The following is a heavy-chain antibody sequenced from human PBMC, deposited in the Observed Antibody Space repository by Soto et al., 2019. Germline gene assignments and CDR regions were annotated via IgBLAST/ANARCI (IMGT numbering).Heavy chain of an antibody. Sequence: PGGSLRLSCAASGFTFSSYAMSWVRQAPGKGLEWVSAISGSGGSTYYADSVKGRFTISRDNSKNTLYLQMNSLRAEDTAVYYCAKEGATYYYDSSGSLNYFDYWGQGTLVTVSS. CDR1: GFTFSSYA. CDR2: ISGSGGST. CDR3: AKEGATYYYDSSGSLNYFDY. J-gene: IGHJ4*02. V-gene: IGHV3-23*01. D-gene: IGHD3-22*01.